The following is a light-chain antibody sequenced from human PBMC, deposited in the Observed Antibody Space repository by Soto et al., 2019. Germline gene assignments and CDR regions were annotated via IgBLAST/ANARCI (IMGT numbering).Light chain of an antibody. Sequence: MQRAESPSSVALGGGGMINITCGASQNINSWLGWYQQKPGSDPKVLIYDASSLESGVTSRFIGSRSETDFTLPLTSLNPDAFAPYYCQPHATSWTFGQGTKVDI. CDR2: DAS. CDR1: QNINSW. J-gene: IGKJ1*01. CDR3: QPHATSWT. V-gene: IGKV1-5*01.